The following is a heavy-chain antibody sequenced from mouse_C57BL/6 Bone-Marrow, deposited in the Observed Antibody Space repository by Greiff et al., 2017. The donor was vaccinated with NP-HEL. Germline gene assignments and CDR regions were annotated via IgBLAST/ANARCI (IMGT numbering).Heavy chain of an antibody. CDR2: INPSTGGT. V-gene: IGHV1-42*01. CDR3: AKETGMDD. Sequence: VQLQQSGPELVKPGASVKISCKASGYSFTGYYMNWVKQSPEKSLEWIGEINPSTGGTTYNQKFKAKATLTVDKSSSTAYMQLKSLTSEDSAVYYCAKETGMDDWGQGTSVTVSS. J-gene: IGHJ4*01. D-gene: IGHD4-1*01. CDR1: GYSFTGYY.